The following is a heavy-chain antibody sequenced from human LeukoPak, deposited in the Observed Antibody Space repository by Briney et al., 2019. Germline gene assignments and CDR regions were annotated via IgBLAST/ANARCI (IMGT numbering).Heavy chain of an antibody. CDR2: ISSSATTK. J-gene: IGHJ4*02. CDR1: GFTFSDHY. Sequence: NAGGSLRLSCAASGFTFSDHYMSWIRQAPGKGLEWFSYISSSATTKYYADSVKGRFSITRDNAKNSLYLQMNSLRAEDTAVYYCARGNNFDYWGQGTLVTVSS. CDR3: ARGNNFDY. V-gene: IGHV3-11*01.